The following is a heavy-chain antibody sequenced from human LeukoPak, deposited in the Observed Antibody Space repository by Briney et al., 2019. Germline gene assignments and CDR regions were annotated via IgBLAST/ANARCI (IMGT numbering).Heavy chain of an antibody. D-gene: IGHD5-18*01. J-gene: IGHJ4*02. Sequence: PSETLSLTCTVSGGSISSYYWSWIRQPPGKGLEWIGYIYYSGSTYYNPSLKSRVTISVDTSKNQFSLKLSSVTAADTAVYYCARGGSPRDTAMVPFDYWGQGTLVTASS. CDR3: ARGGSPRDTAMVPFDY. CDR1: GGSISSYY. V-gene: IGHV4-59*12. CDR2: IYYSGST.